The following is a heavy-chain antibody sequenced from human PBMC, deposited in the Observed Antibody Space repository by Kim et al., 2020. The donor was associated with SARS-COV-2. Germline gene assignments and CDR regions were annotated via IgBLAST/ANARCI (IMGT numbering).Heavy chain of an antibody. J-gene: IGHJ6*02. Sequence: LQSRVTISVDTSKNQFSLKLSSVTAADTAVYHCARATYSSSWGYYYGMDVWGQGTTVTVSS. D-gene: IGHD6-13*01. CDR3: ARATYSSSWGYYYGMDV. V-gene: IGHV4-39*01.